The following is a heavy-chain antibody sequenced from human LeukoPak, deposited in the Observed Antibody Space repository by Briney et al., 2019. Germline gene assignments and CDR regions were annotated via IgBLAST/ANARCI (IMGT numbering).Heavy chain of an antibody. CDR3: AGLQDIVVVPAAPPEYFQH. CDR2: IYYSGST. Sequence: SETLSLTCTVSGGSISSYYWSWIRQPPGKGLEWIGYIYYSGSTNYNPSLKSRVTISVDTSKNQFSLKLSSVTAADTAAYYCAGLQDIVVVPAAPPEYFQHWGQGTLVTVSS. D-gene: IGHD2-2*01. CDR1: GGSISSYY. V-gene: IGHV4-59*01. J-gene: IGHJ1*01.